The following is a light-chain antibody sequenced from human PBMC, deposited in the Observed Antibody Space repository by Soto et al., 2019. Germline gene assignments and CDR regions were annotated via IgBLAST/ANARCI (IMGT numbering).Light chain of an antibody. V-gene: IGLV1-40*01. CDR3: QSYDSSLSVV. CDR1: SSNIGAGYD. CDR2: GNS. Sequence: QSVLTQPPSVSGAPGQRVTISCTGSSSNIGAGYDVHWYQQLPGTAPKLLIYGNSNRPSGVPDRFSGSKSGTSASLAITGRQAEEEADYYCQSYDSSLSVVFGGGTQLTVL. J-gene: IGLJ2*01.